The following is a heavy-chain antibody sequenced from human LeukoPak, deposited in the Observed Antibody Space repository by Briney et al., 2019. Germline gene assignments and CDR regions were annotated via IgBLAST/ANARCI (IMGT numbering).Heavy chain of an antibody. D-gene: IGHD2-8*01. CDR1: GFRFGDYA. CDR3: AKDPDCTSGICYTFFDY. Sequence: GGSLRLSCTASGFRFGDYAMTWFRQAPGKGLEWVSAISGSGGSTYYADSVKGRFTISRDNSKNTLYLQMNSLRAEDTAVYYCAKDPDCTSGICYTFFDYWGQGTLVTVSS. CDR2: ISGSGGST. J-gene: IGHJ4*02. V-gene: IGHV3-23*01.